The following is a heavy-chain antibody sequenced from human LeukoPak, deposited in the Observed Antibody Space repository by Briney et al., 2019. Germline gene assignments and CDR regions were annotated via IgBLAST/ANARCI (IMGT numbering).Heavy chain of an antibody. CDR3: AKEVVRGVIMNYYYMDV. J-gene: IGHJ6*03. V-gene: IGHV3-73*01. D-gene: IGHD3-10*01. CDR2: ISSKGNSYAT. CDR1: GFTFSASA. Sequence: GGSLRLSCAASGFTFSASAMHWVRQASGKGLEWVGRISSKGNSYATAYATSVKGRFTVSRDDSKNTAYLQMNSLKTEDTAVYYCAKEVVRGVIMNYYYMDVWGKGTTVTISS.